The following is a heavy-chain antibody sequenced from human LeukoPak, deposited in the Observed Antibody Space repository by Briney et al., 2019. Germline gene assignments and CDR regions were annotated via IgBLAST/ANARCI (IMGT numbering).Heavy chain of an antibody. J-gene: IGHJ4*02. D-gene: IGHD6-13*01. Sequence: PSETLSLTCTVSGGSISSYYWSWIRQPPGKGLEWIGEINHSGSTNYNPSLKSRVTISVDTSKNQFPLKLSSVTAADTAVYYCARETSSGWYRIDYWGQGTLVTVSS. CDR2: INHSGST. CDR3: ARETSSGWYRIDY. CDR1: GGSISSYY. V-gene: IGHV4-34*01.